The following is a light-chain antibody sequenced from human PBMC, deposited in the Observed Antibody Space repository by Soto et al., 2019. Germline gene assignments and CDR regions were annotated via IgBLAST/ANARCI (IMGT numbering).Light chain of an antibody. CDR2: DAS. V-gene: IGKV1-5*01. Sequence: DIQMTQSPSTLSASVGDRVTITCRASQSVSSWLAWYQQKPGKAPKLLIYDASRLESGISPRFSGSGFGTEFTRTISNLQPDDSATYHCQQYNSYFLTFGGGTKVEIK. J-gene: IGKJ4*01. CDR1: QSVSSW. CDR3: QQYNSYFLT.